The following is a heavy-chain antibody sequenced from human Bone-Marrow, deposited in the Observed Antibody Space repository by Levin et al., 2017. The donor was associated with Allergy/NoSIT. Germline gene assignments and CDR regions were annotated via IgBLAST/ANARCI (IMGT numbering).Heavy chain of an antibody. D-gene: IGHD1-1*01. V-gene: IGHV4-4*08. Sequence: SETLSLTCMVSGGSISNYYWSWIRQAPGMGLEWIGYLYSGASTSYNPSLKSRVTISVDSSRNHLSLKLTSVTAADTAMYYCARAAGGYGMDVWGHGTTVTVS. J-gene: IGHJ6*02. CDR3: ARAAGGYGMDV. CDR2: LYSGAST. CDR1: GGSISNYY.